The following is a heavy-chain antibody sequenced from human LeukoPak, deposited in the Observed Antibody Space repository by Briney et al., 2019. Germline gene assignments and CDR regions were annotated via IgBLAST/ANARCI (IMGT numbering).Heavy chain of an antibody. CDR2: INPSGGST. CDR1: GYTFISYY. J-gene: IGHJ6*02. CDR3: ARPYSSSSYYYGMDV. D-gene: IGHD6-6*01. V-gene: IGHV1-46*01. Sequence: ASVKVSCKASGYTFISYYMHWVRQAPGQGLEWMGIINPSGGSTSYAQKFQGRVTITADESTNTAYMELSSLRSEDTAVYYCARPYSSSSYYYGMDVWGQGTTVTVSS.